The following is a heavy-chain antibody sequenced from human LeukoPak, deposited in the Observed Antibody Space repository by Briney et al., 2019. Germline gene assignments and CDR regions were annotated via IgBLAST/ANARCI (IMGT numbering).Heavy chain of an antibody. CDR2: ILYNGST. D-gene: IGHD3-16*01. CDR1: GGSVFGYY. V-gene: IGHV4-59*02. CDR3: ARGERLMDY. J-gene: IGHJ4*02. Sequence: PSETLSLTCTVSGGSVFGYYWSWIRQPPGKGLEWVGYILYNGSTNYNPSLKSRVTISVDTSMNQFSLKLSSVTAADTAVYYCARGERLMDYWGQGNLVTVSS.